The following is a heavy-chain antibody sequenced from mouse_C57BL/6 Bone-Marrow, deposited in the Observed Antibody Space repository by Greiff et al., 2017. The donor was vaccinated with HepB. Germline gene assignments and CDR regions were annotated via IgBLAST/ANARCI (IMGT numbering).Heavy chain of an antibody. V-gene: IGHV1-81*01. CDR2: IYPRCGNT. Sequence: QVQLQQSGAELARPGASVKLSCKASGYTFTSYGISWVKQRTGQGLEWIGEIYPRCGNTYYNEKFKGKATLTADKSSSTAYMELRSLTSEDSAVYFCADSKSYWYFDVWGTGTTVTVSS. J-gene: IGHJ1*03. CDR1: GYTFTSYG. D-gene: IGHD2-5*01. CDR3: ADSKSYWYFDV.